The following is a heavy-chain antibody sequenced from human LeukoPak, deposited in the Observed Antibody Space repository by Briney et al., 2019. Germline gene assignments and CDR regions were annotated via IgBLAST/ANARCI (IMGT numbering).Heavy chain of an antibody. J-gene: IGHJ4*02. Sequence: SQTLSLTCAISGDSVSSNSATWNWIRQSPSRDLEWLGRTYYRSKWYNDYAVSVKSRMTINPDTSKNQFSLQLNSVTPEDTAVYYCARGKPYTSGSYPFFDYWGPGTLVTVSS. CDR1: GDSVSSNSAT. CDR3: ARGKPYTSGSYPFFDY. D-gene: IGHD3-10*01. CDR2: TYYRSKWYN. V-gene: IGHV6-1*01.